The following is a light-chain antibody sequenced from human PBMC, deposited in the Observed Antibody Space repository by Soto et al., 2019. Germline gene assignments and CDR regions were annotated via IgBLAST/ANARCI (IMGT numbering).Light chain of an antibody. J-gene: IGLJ1*01. CDR1: SSDVGGFIF. CDR2: DVS. CDR3: ASYTTSASYV. V-gene: IGLV2-14*01. Sequence: QSALTQPAAVSGSPGQSITISFTLTSSDVGGFIFVSWYQQHPGRAPKLMIHDVSNRPSGVSNRFSGSKSGNTASLTISGLQADDDADYYCASYTTSASYVFGTGTKVTVL.